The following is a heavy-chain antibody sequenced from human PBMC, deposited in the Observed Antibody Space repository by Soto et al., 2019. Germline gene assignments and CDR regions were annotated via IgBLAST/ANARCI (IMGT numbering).Heavy chain of an antibody. CDR1: GFTFNSYA. V-gene: IGHV3-30-3*01. J-gene: IGHJ3*02. CDR2: VSHDGINK. CDR3: TRKFYDILNGYHGGAFDI. Sequence: GGSLRLSCAASGFTFNSYAMHWVRQAPGKGLEWVAVVSHDGINKYYADSVNGRLTISRDSSKNTVFLQMNSLRSEDTAVYYCTRKFYDILNGYHGGAFDISGQATMVTVSS. D-gene: IGHD3-9*01.